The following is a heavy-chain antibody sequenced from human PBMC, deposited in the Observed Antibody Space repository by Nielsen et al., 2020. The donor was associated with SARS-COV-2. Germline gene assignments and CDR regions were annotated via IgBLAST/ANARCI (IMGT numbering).Heavy chain of an antibody. J-gene: IGHJ4*02. Sequence: ASVKVSCKASGYTLSNYYMHWLRQAPGQGPEWVGIIDPSGGSTSYAQRFQGRVTMTRDTSTSTVYMELSSLRSEDAAVYYCARESDDYNSAYFDSWGQGTLVTVSS. CDR1: GYTLSNYY. CDR3: ARESDDYNSAYFDS. CDR2: IDPSGGST. D-gene: IGHD5-24*01. V-gene: IGHV1-46*01.